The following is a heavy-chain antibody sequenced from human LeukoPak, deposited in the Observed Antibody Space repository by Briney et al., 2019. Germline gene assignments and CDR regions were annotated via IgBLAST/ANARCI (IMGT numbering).Heavy chain of an antibody. J-gene: IGHJ5*02. D-gene: IGHD4-23*01. V-gene: IGHV4-59*08. Sequence: SETLSLTCTVSGGSISTYYWSWIRQPPGKGLEWIGYIHNSGSTNYNPSLKSRVTISVDTSDNQFSLKLSSVTAADTAVYYCARQGDYVGNWFNPWGQVTLVTVSP. CDR1: GGSISTYY. CDR2: IHNSGST. CDR3: ARQGDYVGNWFNP.